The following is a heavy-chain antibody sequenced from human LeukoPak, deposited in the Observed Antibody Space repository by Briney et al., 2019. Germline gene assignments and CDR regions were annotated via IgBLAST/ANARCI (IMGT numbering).Heavy chain of an antibody. CDR3: ARLRALSGHRGAFDI. CDR1: GDSISNHIYY. CDR2: VYYTGNA. J-gene: IGHJ3*02. V-gene: IGHV4-39*01. D-gene: IGHD5/OR15-5a*01. Sequence: SETLSLTCAVSGDSISNHIYYWDWIRQTPGKRLEWIGAVYYTGNAYYNPSLKSRVTISVDTSDNRFSLHLSSVNAADTAIYYCARLRALSGHRGAFDIWGQGTLVTVSS.